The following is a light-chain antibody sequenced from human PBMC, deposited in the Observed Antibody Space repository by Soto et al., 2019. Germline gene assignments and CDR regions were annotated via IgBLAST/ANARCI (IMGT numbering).Light chain of an antibody. CDR3: SSYAGSNNLYV. CDR1: SSDIGTYKY. V-gene: IGLV2-8*01. Sequence: QSALTQPASVSGSPGQSITISCTGTSSDIGTYKYVSWFQHHPGKAPKLMIYEVSKRPSGVPDRFSGSKSGNTASLTVSGLQAEDEADYYCSSYAGSNNLYVFGTGTQLTVL. J-gene: IGLJ1*01. CDR2: EVS.